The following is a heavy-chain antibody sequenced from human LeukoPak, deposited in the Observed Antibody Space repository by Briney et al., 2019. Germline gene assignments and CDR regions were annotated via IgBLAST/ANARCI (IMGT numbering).Heavy chain of an antibody. CDR3: AKPLHYFHSNAAWYFDL. CDR1: GFTFSSYG. J-gene: IGHJ2*01. Sequence: GGSLRLSCSGSGFTFSSYGIHWVRQAPGKGLEWVAVISNDGSNKDYADSAKGRFTISRDNSKNTLYLQMNSLRADDTAVYYCAKPLHYFHSNAAWYFDLWGRGTLVTVS. V-gene: IGHV3-30*18. D-gene: IGHD2/OR15-2a*01. CDR2: ISNDGSNK.